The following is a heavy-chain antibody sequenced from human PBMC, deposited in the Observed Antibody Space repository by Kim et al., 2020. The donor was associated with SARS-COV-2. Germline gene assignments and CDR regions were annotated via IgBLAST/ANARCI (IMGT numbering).Heavy chain of an antibody. J-gene: IGHJ4*02. D-gene: IGHD3-10*01. CDR3: ARDFPITDYGSGYYFDY. CDR2: IIPILGIA. Sequence: SVKVSCKASGGTFSSYAISWVRQAPGQGLEWMGRIIPILGIANYAQKFQGRVTITADESTSTAYMELSSLRSEDTAVYYCARDFPITDYGSGYYFDYWGQGTLVTVSS. V-gene: IGHV1-69*04. CDR1: GGTFSSYA.